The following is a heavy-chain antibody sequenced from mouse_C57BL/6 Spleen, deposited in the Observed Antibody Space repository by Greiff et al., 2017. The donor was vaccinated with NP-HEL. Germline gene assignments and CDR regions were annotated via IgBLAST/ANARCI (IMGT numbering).Heavy chain of an antibody. CDR1: GFTFSDYG. D-gene: IGHD1-1*01. CDR2: ISSGSSTI. J-gene: IGHJ4*01. V-gene: IGHV5-17*01. Sequence: EVQGVESGGGLMKPGGSLKLSCAASGFTFSDYGMHWVRQAPEKGLEWVAYISSGSSTIYYADTVKGRFTISRDNAKNTLFLQMTSLRSEDTAMYYCARTYYYYGSSYAMDYWGQGTSVTVAS. CDR3: ARTYYYYGSSYAMDY.